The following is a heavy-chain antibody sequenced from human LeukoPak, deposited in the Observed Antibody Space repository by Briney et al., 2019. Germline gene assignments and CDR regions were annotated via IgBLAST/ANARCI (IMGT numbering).Heavy chain of an antibody. J-gene: IGHJ4*02. V-gene: IGHV1-2*02. D-gene: IGHD5-18*01. CDR2: INPNSGGT. CDR1: GYTFTGYY. Sequence: ASVKVSCKASGYTFTGYYMHWVRQAPGQGLEWMGWINPNSGGTNYAQKFQGRVTMTRNTSISTAYMELSSLRSEDTAVYYCARGQPPIVDTAMALDYWGQGTLVTVSS. CDR3: ARGQPPIVDTAMALDY.